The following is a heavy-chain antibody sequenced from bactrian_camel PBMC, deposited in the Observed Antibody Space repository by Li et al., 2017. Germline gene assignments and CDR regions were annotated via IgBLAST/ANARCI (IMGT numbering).Heavy chain of an antibody. CDR2: ISSDGKT. V-gene: IGHV3S63*01. CDR3: ATGLVPYCSGAYCYTQYKY. CDR1: GAPLDDFD. D-gene: IGHD2*01. J-gene: IGHJ4*01. Sequence: QVQLVESGGGSVQAGGSLRLSCRISGAPLDDFDIHWYRQDDGNECQLVSSISSDGKTSYSDSVKGRFTISRDNAKNTLYLQMNSLKPEDTAVYYCATGLVPYCSGAYCYTQYKYWGQGTQVTVS.